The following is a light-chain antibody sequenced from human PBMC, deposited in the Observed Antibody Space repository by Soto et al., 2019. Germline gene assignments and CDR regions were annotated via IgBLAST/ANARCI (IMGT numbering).Light chain of an antibody. V-gene: IGKV1-5*01. J-gene: IGKJ5*01. CDR3: QQSYSSSPIT. Sequence: DIQMTQSPSTLSASVGDRVTITCRASQIISTWLAWFQQKPGKAPKLLIYDASSLESGVPPRFSGSGSGTEFTLTINSLRPEDFASYYCQQSYSSSPITFGPGTRLEIK. CDR1: QIISTW. CDR2: DAS.